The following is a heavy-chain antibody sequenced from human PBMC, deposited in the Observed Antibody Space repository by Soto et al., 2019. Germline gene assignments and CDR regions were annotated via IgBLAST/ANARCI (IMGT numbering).Heavy chain of an antibody. CDR2: IIPIVGRA. D-gene: IGHD1-26*01. CDR3: ASCPQKASVGAAYFDS. J-gene: IGHJ4*02. CDR1: GGTFSSYI. Sequence: QVQLVQSGAEVKKPGSSVKVSCKASGGTFSSYIISWVRQAPGQGLEWMGRIIPIVGRANYAQKFQGRVTITSVKSTSTAYMDLSSLRSEDTALYYCASCPQKASVGAAYFDSWCQGTLVTVSS. V-gene: IGHV1-69*02.